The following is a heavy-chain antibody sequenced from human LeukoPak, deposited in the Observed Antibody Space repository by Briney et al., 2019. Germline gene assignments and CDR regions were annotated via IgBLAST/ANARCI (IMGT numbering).Heavy chain of an antibody. D-gene: IGHD6-19*01. CDR1: GFTFGDYA. J-gene: IGHJ4*02. CDR3: AKVGSSGWFTYYFEN. Sequence: TGGSLRLSCAASGFTFGDYAMHWVRQAPGKGLEWVSGISWNSVNTGYAHSVKGRFTISRDNAKNSLYLQINSLTAEDTALYYCAKVGSSGWFTYYFENWGQGTLVTVSS. CDR2: ISWNSVNT. V-gene: IGHV3-9*01.